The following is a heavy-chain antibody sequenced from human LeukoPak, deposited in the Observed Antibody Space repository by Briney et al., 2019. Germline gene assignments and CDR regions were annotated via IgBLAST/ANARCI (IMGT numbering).Heavy chain of an antibody. CDR3: ARGSCSSTCCRIYNWFDP. CDR2: INHSGST. D-gene: IGHD2-2*01. V-gene: IGHV4-34*01. J-gene: IGHJ5*02. CDR1: GGSFSGYY. Sequence: KSSETLSLTCAVYGGSFSGYYWSWIRQPPGKGLEWIGEINHSGSTNYNPSLKSRVTISVDTSKNQFSLKLSSVTAADTAVYYCARGSCSSTCCRIYNWFDPWGQGTLVTVSS.